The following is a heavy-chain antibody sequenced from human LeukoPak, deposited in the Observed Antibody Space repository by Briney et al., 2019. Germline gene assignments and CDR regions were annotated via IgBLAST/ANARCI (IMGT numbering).Heavy chain of an antibody. J-gene: IGHJ3*02. V-gene: IGHV3-33*06. CDR2: IWYDGSNK. CDR1: GFTFSSYG. Sequence: GGSLRLSCAASGFTFSSYGMHWVRQAPGKGLEWVAVIWYDGSNKYYADSVKGRFTISRDNSKNTLYLQMNSLRAEDTAVYYCAKTVGAEPQGAFDIWGQGTMVTVSS. D-gene: IGHD1-26*01. CDR3: AKTVGAEPQGAFDI.